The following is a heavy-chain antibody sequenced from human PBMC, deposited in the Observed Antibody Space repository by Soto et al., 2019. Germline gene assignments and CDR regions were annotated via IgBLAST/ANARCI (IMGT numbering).Heavy chain of an antibody. D-gene: IGHD3-10*01. Sequence: PGESLKISCKGSGYSFTSYWIGWVRQMPGKGLEWMGIIYPGDSDTRYSPSFQGQVTIPADKSISTAYLQWSSLKASDTAMYYCARHRITMVRGVIKLTNYYMDVWGKGTTVTVSS. CDR3: ARHRITMVRGVIKLTNYYMDV. J-gene: IGHJ6*03. CDR1: GYSFTSYW. CDR2: IYPGDSDT. V-gene: IGHV5-51*01.